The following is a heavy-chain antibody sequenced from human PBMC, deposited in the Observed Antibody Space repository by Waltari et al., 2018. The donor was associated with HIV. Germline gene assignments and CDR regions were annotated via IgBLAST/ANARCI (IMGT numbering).Heavy chain of an antibody. CDR2: FDPEDDET. CDR3: ATGGGTTSIQLYDLDV. V-gene: IGHV1-24*01. J-gene: IGHJ6*02. CDR1: GYTLTEFS. Sequence: QVQLIQSGAEVKKTGASVKVSCKVLGYTLTEFSIPWVRQAPGKGLEWMGGFDPEDDETIYAQKFQGRVTMTEDTSTDSAYMELSSLTSEDTAVYYCATGGGTTSIQLYDLDVWGQGTTVTVSS. D-gene: IGHD1-26*01.